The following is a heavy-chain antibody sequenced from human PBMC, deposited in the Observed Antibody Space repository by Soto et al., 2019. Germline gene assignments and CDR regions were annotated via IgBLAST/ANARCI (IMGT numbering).Heavy chain of an antibody. CDR3: ARVADIVVVPAAKEFGWFDP. CDR1: GYTFTSYG. CDR2: ISAYNGNT. D-gene: IGHD2-2*01. V-gene: IGHV1-18*01. J-gene: IGHJ5*02. Sequence: ASVKVSCKASGYTFTSYGISWGRQAPGQGLEWMGWISAYNGNTNYAQKLQGRVTMTTDKSTITAYMERRSLRSDDTAVYYCARVADIVVVPAAKEFGWFDPWGQGTLVTVSS.